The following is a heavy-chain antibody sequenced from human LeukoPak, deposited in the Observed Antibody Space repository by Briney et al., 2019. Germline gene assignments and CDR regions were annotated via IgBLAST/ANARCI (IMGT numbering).Heavy chain of an antibody. Sequence: PGGSLRLSCAASGFTFSSYWMTWIRQAPGKGLEWVANIKQDGSEKYYGDSVKGRFTISRDNAKNSLYLQMNSLRAEDTAVYYCARDTGGGYSCYDCWGQGTLVTVSS. D-gene: IGHD5-18*01. CDR3: ARDTGGGYSCYDC. V-gene: IGHV3-7*01. CDR2: IKQDGSEK. CDR1: GFTFSSYW. J-gene: IGHJ4*02.